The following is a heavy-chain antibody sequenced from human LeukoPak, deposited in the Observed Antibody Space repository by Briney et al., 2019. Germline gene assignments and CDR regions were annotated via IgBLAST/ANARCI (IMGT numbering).Heavy chain of an antibody. Sequence: GASVKISCKASGYTFTNYYIHWVRQAPGQGLEWVGLINPNGDSTGYAQRFQGRVTVTTDTSTSTVYMELNSLGSEDTAVYYCARERRAWGEDFWGQGTLVTVSS. CDR1: GYTFTNYY. CDR2: INPNGDST. V-gene: IGHV1-46*01. CDR3: ARERRAWGEDF. D-gene: IGHD3-16*01. J-gene: IGHJ4*02.